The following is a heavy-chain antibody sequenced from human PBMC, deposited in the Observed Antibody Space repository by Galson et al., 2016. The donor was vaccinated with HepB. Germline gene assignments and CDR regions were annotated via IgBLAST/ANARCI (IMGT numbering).Heavy chain of an antibody. D-gene: IGHD5-24*01. J-gene: IGHJ4*02. Sequence: TLSLTCAVSGASILDQLWWSWVRQTPGKGLEWIGDIYHSGTTAYNPSLASRLTMSVDTAKNQFSLKLTSVTSADTAVYYCVATEKLEAALRHFDYWGQGTLVTVSS. CDR1: GASILDQLW. CDR2: IYHSGTT. V-gene: IGHV4-4*02. CDR3: VATEKLEAALRHFDY.